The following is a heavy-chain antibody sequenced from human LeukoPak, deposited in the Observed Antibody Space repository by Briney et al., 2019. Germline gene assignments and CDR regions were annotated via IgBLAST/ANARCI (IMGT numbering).Heavy chain of an antibody. J-gene: IGHJ3*02. D-gene: IGHD1-26*01. Sequence: ASVKVSCKVSEYTLTELSMHWVRQASGKGLEWMGGFDPEDGETISAQKFQGRVTMTEDTSTDTAYMELSSLRSGDTAVYYCAAGMGAHAFDIWGQGTMVTVSS. V-gene: IGHV1-24*01. CDR3: AAGMGAHAFDI. CDR1: EYTLTELS. CDR2: FDPEDGET.